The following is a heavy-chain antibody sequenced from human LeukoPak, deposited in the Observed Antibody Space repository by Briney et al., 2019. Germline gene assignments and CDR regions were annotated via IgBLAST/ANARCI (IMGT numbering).Heavy chain of an antibody. V-gene: IGHV4-59*01. D-gene: IGHD3-10*01. CDR1: GGSISSYY. J-gene: IGHJ6*03. CDR3: ARASYYPYYYYYYYMDV. Sequence: SETLSLTCTVSGGSISSYYWSWIRQPPGKGLEWIGYIYYSGSTNYNPSLKSRVTISVDTSKNQFSLKLSSVTAADTAVYYCARASYYPYYYYYYYMDVWGKGTTVTISS. CDR2: IYYSGST.